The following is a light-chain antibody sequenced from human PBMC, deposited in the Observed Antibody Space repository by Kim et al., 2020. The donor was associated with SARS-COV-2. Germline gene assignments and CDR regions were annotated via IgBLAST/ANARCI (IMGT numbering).Light chain of an antibody. J-gene: IGKJ4*01. V-gene: IGKV3-15*01. CDR1: QSVSSN. CDR2: GAS. Sequence: SPVERATLSCRASQSVSSNLAWYQQKPGQAPRLLIYGASTRATGIPARFSGSGSGTEFTLTISSLQSEDFAVYYCQQYNNWPGFTFGGGTKVEIK. CDR3: QQYNNWPGFT.